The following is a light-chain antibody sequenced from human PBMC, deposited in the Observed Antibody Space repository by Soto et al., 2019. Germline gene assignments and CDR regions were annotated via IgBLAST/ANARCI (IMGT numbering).Light chain of an antibody. CDR2: DAY. V-gene: IGKV3-11*01. CDR3: QQRHMWPIT. CDR1: QSVRSL. J-gene: IGKJ5*01. Sequence: EIVMTQSPATLSVSPGERATLSCRASQSVRSLLAWYQQKPGQAPRLLIYDAYNRATGIPARFSGSGSGTDFTLTISSLESEDSAVYYCQQRHMWPITFGQGTRLEIK.